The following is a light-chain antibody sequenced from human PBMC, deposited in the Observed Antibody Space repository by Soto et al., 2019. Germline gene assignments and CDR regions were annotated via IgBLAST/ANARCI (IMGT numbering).Light chain of an antibody. J-gene: IGKJ5*01. CDR3: QQSASSVT. V-gene: IGKV3-20*01. Sequence: DTVLTQSPGTLSLSPGETATLTCSASHSVSSTFLAWYQQKPGQAPTLLIYDADTRATGIPDRFSGSGFGTHFTLTISSLEPEDFATYYCQQSASSVTFGQGTRLEI. CDR1: HSVSSTF. CDR2: DAD.